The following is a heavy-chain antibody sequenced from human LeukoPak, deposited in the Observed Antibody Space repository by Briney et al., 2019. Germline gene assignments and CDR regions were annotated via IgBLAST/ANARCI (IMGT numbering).Heavy chain of an antibody. D-gene: IGHD6-25*01. V-gene: IGHV4-39*07. CDR2: IYYSGST. CDR1: GGSISSSSYY. Sequence: SETLSLTCTVSGGSISSSSYYWGWIRQPPGKGLEWIGSIYYSGSTYYNPSLKSRVTISVDTSKNQFSLKLSSVTAADTAVYYCAREARLPIYNWFDPWGQGTLVTVSS. CDR3: AREARLPIYNWFDP. J-gene: IGHJ5*02.